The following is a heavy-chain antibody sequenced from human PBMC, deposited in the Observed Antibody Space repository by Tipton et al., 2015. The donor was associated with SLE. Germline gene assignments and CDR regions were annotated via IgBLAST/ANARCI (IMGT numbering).Heavy chain of an antibody. CDR1: GDSITSTHW. D-gene: IGHD5-18*01. CDR2: IHHGGRT. CDR3: AGRLSEGPSYGYTGN. J-gene: IGHJ4*02. Sequence: TLSLTCAVSGDSITSTHWWNWVRQPPGKGLEWIGEIHHGGRTNYNPSLKSRVTISLDGSKNQFSLKLTSVTAADAAVYYCAGRLSEGPSYGYTGNWGQGTLVTVSS. V-gene: IGHV4-4*02.